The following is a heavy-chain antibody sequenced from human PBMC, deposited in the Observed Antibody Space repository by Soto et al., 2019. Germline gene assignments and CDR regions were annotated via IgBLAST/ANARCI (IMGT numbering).Heavy chain of an antibody. J-gene: IGHJ4*02. Sequence: SVKVSCKTSGGTFSTFGISWVRQAPGQGLEWMGGTIPFFGTAEYSQKFEDRITITADESTNTVYMDLRSLTSEDTAIYYCARTAPMDAGDKYYYDFWGQGALVTVSS. CDR3: ARTAPMDAGDKYYYDF. CDR2: TIPFFGTA. V-gene: IGHV1-69*13. CDR1: GGTFSTFG. D-gene: IGHD3-16*01.